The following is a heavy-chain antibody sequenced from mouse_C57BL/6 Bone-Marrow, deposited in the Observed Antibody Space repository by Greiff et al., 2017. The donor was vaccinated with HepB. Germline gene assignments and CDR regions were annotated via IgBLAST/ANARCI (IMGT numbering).Heavy chain of an antibody. CDR1: GYTFTDYE. Sequence: VQLQQSGAELVRPGASVTLSCKASGYTFTDYEMHWVKQTPVHGLEWIGAIDPETGGTAYNQKFKGKAILTADKSSSTAYMELNSLTSEDSAVYYCARSNYGSPWGQGTTLTVSS. CDR3: ARSNYGSP. J-gene: IGHJ2*01. D-gene: IGHD1-1*01. CDR2: IDPETGGT. V-gene: IGHV1-15*01.